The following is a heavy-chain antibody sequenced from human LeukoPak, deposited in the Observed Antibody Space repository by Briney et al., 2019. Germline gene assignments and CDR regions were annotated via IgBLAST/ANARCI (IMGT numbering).Heavy chain of an antibody. CDR2: TYYRSKWNN. J-gene: IGHJ6*03. CDR1: GDSVSSNSAA. V-gene: IGHV6-1*01. CDR3: ARESLCSGGACYSSKYMDV. D-gene: IGHD2-15*01. Sequence: SQTLSLTCGISGDSVSSNSAAWHWIRQSPSRGLEWLGRTYYRSKWNNEYAVSVRSRITIYPDTSKNQSSLQLISVTPEDTAVYFCARESLCSGGACYSSKYMDVWGKGTTVTVSS.